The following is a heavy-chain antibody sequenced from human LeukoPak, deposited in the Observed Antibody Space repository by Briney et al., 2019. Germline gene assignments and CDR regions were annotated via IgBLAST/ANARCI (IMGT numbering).Heavy chain of an antibody. V-gene: IGHV5-51*01. Sequence: GESLKISCKGSGYSFTSYWIGWVRQMPGKGLEWMGIIYPGDSDTRYSPSFQGRVTISADKSVTTAYLEWNSLKASDTALYYCVRQGLQSGTYPAYWGPGTLVAVSS. CDR1: GYSFTSYW. D-gene: IGHD1-26*01. J-gene: IGHJ4*02. CDR2: IYPGDSDT. CDR3: VRQGLQSGTYPAY.